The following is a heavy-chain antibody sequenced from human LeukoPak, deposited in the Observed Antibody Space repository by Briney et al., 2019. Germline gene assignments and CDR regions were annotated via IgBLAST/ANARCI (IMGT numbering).Heavy chain of an antibody. CDR1: GLSLSTSGMC. D-gene: IGHD2-21*02. Sequence: SGPALVKPTQTLTLTCTFSGLSLSTSGMCVSWIRQPPGKALEWLARIDWDDDKYYSTSLKTRLTISKDTSKNQVVLTMTNMDPVDTATYYCARIQVVTAPYYYYYYMDVWGKGTTVTVSS. CDR2: IDWDDDK. J-gene: IGHJ6*03. V-gene: IGHV2-70*11. CDR3: ARIQVVTAPYYYYYYMDV.